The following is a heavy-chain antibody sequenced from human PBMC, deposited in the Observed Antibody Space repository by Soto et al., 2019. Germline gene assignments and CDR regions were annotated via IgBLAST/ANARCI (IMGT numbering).Heavy chain of an antibody. CDR2: FWSTGAT. D-gene: IGHD6-13*01. Sequence: PSETLSLTCTVSGDSIRSGTYSWDWLRQSPGKGLEWIGCFWSTGATYYNPSLKGRLTISLDTSKNQFSLNLNSVTAADTAVHFCARRPLAYFDYWGRGTQVTVSS. J-gene: IGHJ4*02. CDR1: GDSIRSGTYS. CDR3: ARRPLAYFDY. V-gene: IGHV4-39*01.